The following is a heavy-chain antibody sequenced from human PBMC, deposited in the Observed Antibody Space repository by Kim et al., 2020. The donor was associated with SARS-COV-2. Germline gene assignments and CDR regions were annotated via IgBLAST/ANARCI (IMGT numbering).Heavy chain of an antibody. D-gene: IGHD6-19*01. Sequence: GGSLRLSCAASGFTFSSYGMHWVRQAPGKGLEWVAVISYDGSNKYYADSVKGRFTISRDNSKNTLYLQMNSLRAEDTAVYYCAKDGRLITGYSSGWRHWYFDLWGRGTLVTVSS. CDR1: GFTFSSYG. J-gene: IGHJ2*01. CDR2: ISYDGSNK. CDR3: AKDGRLITGYSSGWRHWYFDL. V-gene: IGHV3-30*18.